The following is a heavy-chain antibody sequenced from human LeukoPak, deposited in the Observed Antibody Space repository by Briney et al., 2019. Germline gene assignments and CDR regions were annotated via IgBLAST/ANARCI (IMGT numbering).Heavy chain of an antibody. J-gene: IGHJ5*02. D-gene: IGHD5-18*01. CDR3: AKVGRGGYSYASNWFDP. Sequence: GGSLRLSCAASGFTFSSYAMSWVRQAPGKGLEWVSPISGSGGSTYYADSVKGRFTISRDNSKNTLYLQMNSLRAEDTAVYYCAKVGRGGYSYASNWFDPWGQGTLVTVSS. CDR2: ISGSGGST. CDR1: GFTFSSYA. V-gene: IGHV3-23*01.